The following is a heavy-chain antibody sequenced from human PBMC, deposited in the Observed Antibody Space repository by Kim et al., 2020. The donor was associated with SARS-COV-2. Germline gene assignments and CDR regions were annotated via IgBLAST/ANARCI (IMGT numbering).Heavy chain of an antibody. J-gene: IGHJ6*02. CDR2: ITYEGNKK. CDR1: VFSFNNFG. CDR3: ARDRSLFMITYGGESGGLHV. Sequence: GGSLRLSCAASVFSFNNFGMHWVRQAPGKGLEWVALITYEGNKKYYVDSLKGRFTISRDSYKKTLYLQMNSLSAEDAAVYYCARDRSLFMITYGGESGGLHVGARGTADTVS. V-gene: IGHV3-30*03. D-gene: IGHD3-16*01.